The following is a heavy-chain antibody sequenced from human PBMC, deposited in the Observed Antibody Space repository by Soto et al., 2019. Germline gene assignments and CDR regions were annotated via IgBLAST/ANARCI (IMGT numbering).Heavy chain of an antibody. D-gene: IGHD3-10*01. Sequence: PGGSLRLSCAASGFTFSSYAMSWVRQAPGKGLEWVSAISGSGGSTYYADSVKGRFTISRDNSKNTLYLQMNSLRAEDTAVYYCAKRTVRGDPYYYYGMDVWGQGTTVTVSS. CDR1: GFTFSSYA. V-gene: IGHV3-23*01. CDR2: ISGSGGST. J-gene: IGHJ6*02. CDR3: AKRTVRGDPYYYYGMDV.